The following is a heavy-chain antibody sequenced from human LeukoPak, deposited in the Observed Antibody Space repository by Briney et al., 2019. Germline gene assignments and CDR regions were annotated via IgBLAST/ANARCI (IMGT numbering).Heavy chain of an antibody. CDR2: ISAYNGNT. CDR1: GYTFTSYD. J-gene: IGHJ4*02. V-gene: IGHV1-18*01. Sequence: ASVKVSCKASGYTFTSYDINWVRQATGQGLEWMGWISAYNGNTNYAQKLQGRVTMTTDTSTSTAYMELRSLRSDDTAVYYCARVGLLGPFDYWGQGTLVTVSS. D-gene: IGHD2-21*02. CDR3: ARVGLLGPFDY.